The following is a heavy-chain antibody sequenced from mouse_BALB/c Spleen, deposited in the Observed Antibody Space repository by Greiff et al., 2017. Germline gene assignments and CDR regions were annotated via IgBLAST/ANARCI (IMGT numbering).Heavy chain of an antibody. V-gene: IGHV5-6-5*01. CDR3: ARSGYCVTAMAY. CDR1: GFTFSSYA. CDR2: ISSGGST. Sequence: EVHLVESGGGLVKPGGSLKLSCAASGFTFSSYAMSWVRQTPEKRLEWVASISSGGSTYYPDSVKGRFTISRDNARNILYLQMSSLRSEDTAMYYCARSGYCVTAMAYWGQGTSVTVSA. D-gene: IGHD2-3*01. J-gene: IGHJ4*01.